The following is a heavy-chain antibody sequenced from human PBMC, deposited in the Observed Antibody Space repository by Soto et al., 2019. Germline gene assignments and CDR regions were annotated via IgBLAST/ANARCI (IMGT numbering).Heavy chain of an antibody. CDR1: GFTFSAHG. CDR3: AQAHCPTRSRFGN. V-gene: IGHV3-33*06. Sequence: QVQLVESGGGVVRPGRSLRLSCVGSGFTFSAHGMHWVRQAPGKPLEWVAGIAYDGTRKYYADSVEGRFTISRDDSQKTLFLHMNSLKNEETSVYSWAQAHCPTRSRFGNGGRCTLFLVSS. J-gene: IGHJ1*01. D-gene: IGHD6-13*01. CDR2: IAYDGTRK.